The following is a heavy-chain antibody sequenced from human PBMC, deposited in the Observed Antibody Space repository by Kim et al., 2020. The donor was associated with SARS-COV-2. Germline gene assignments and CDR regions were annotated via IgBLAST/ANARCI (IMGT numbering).Heavy chain of an antibody. D-gene: IGHD5-18*01. CDR3: ATYTSGYSYGYNWCDP. V-gene: IGHV3-23*01. Sequence: SVKGRFTISRNNAKNTLYLQMNSLRAEDTAVYYWATYTSGYSYGYNWCDPWGQGTLVTVSS. J-gene: IGHJ5*02.